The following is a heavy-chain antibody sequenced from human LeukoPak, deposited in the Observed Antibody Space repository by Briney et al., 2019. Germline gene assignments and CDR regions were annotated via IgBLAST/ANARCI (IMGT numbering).Heavy chain of an antibody. CDR1: GGSISSGGYY. Sequence: PSQTLSLTCTVSGGSISSGGYYWSWIRRHPGKGLEWIGYIYYSGSTYYNPSLKSRVTISVDTSKNQFSLKLSSVTAADTAVYYCARVWDYDYVWGRPGGDAFDIWGQGTMVTVSS. V-gene: IGHV4-31*03. J-gene: IGHJ3*02. CDR2: IYYSGST. CDR3: ARVWDYDYVWGRPGGDAFDI. D-gene: IGHD3-16*01.